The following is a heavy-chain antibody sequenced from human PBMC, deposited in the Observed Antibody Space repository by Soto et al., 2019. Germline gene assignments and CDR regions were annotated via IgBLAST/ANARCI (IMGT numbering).Heavy chain of an antibody. CDR1: GFTFSSYG. J-gene: IGHJ6*02. CDR2: ISYDGSNK. Sequence: PGGSLRLSCAASGFTFSSYGMHWVRQAPGKGLEWVAVISYDGSNKYYADSVKGRFTISRDNSKNTLYLQMNSLRAEDTAVYYCARDLLHYDFWSGYSAYFYYGMDVWGPGTTVTVSS. V-gene: IGHV3-30*03. CDR3: ARDLLHYDFWSGYSAYFYYGMDV. D-gene: IGHD3-3*01.